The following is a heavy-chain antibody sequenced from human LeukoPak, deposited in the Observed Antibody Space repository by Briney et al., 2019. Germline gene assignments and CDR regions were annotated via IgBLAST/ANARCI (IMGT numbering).Heavy chain of an antibody. V-gene: IGHV3-74*01. J-gene: IGHJ4*02. CDR3: AREFYLHSDNYDSGN. D-gene: IGHD3-16*01. Sequence: QAGGSLRLSCAASGFTFSTYWMHWVRQAPGKGLVWDSRINSDGSDASYADSVKGRFTISRDNAKNTLYLQMNSLGAEDTAVYYCAREFYLHSDNYDSGNWGQGTLVTVSS. CDR1: GFTFSTYW. CDR2: INSDGSDA.